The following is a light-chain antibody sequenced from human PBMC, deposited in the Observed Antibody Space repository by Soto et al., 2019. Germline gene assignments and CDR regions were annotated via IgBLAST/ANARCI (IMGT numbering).Light chain of an antibody. V-gene: IGLV1-47*01. Sequence: QSVLTQPPSASGTPGQRVTISCSGSSSNIGSNFGYWYQHRPGTAPKLLISRNNERPSGVPDRFSGSKSGTSASLAIGGLRSEDEADYYCAAWDDSLSGPVFGGGTKLTVL. CDR1: SSNIGSNF. CDR3: AAWDDSLSGPV. CDR2: RNN. J-gene: IGLJ2*01.